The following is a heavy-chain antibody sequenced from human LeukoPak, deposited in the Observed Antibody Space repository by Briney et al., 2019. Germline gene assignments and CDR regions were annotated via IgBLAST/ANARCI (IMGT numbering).Heavy chain of an antibody. J-gene: IGHJ2*01. D-gene: IGHD3-22*01. CDR2: IYYSGST. Sequence: SETLSLTCTVSGVSIRNYYWSWIRQPPGKGLEWLGYIYYSGSTNYNPSLKSRVTISVDTSKNHFSLKLSSVTAADTAVYYCATKKSYYDSSGNYWYFDLWGRGTLVTVSS. V-gene: IGHV4-59*01. CDR1: GVSIRNYY. CDR3: ATKKSYYDSSGNYWYFDL.